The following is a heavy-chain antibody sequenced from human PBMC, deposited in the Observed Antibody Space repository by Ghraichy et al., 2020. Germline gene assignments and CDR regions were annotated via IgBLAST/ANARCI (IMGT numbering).Heavy chain of an antibody. D-gene: IGHD5-12*01. V-gene: IGHV3-23*01. Sequence: GGSLRLSCAASGFTFSSYAMSWVRQAPGKGLEWVSAISGSGGSTYYADSVKGRFTISRDNSKNTLYLQMNSLRAEDTAVYYCAKAGSGYDYATHFDYWGQGTLVTVSS. CDR1: GFTFSSYA. CDR2: ISGSGGST. CDR3: AKAGSGYDYATHFDY. J-gene: IGHJ4*02.